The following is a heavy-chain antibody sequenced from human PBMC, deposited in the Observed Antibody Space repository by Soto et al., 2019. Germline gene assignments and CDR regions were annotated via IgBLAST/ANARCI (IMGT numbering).Heavy chain of an antibody. V-gene: IGHV3-74*01. CDR1: GFTFGNYW. Sequence: GGSLRLSCAASGFTFGNYWMHWVRQAPGKGLVWVSRISDYGRINYADSVKDRFIISRDDARSELYLQLNDLRVEDTATYYCARGGLEPFDHWGQGTLVTVSS. J-gene: IGHJ4*02. D-gene: IGHD1-1*01. CDR2: ISDYGRI. CDR3: ARGGLEPFDH.